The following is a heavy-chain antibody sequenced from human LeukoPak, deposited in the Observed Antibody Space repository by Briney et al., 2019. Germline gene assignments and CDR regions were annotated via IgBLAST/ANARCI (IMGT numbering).Heavy chain of an antibody. D-gene: IGHD3-22*01. CDR1: GYTFTGYY. CDR2: INPNSGST. CDR3: ARGAGYYYDSSGYFDY. V-gene: IGHV1-2*02. Sequence: ASVKVSCKASGYTFTGYYMQWVRQAPGQGREWLGWINPNSGSTNSAQKSQGRVTMTRDTSISTAYMELSRLRSDDTAVYYWARGAGYYYDSSGYFDYWGQGTLVTVSS. J-gene: IGHJ4*02.